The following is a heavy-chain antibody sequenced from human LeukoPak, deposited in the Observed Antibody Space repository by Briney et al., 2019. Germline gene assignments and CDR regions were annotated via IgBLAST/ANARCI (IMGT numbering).Heavy chain of an antibody. D-gene: IGHD3-22*01. J-gene: IGHJ4*02. CDR2: IYYSGSA. V-gene: IGHV4-31*03. Sequence: SETLSLTCTVSGGSISSGDYYWSWIRQHPGKGLEWIGYIYYSGSAYYNPSVKSGVTISVDTSKNQFSLKLSSVTAADTAVYYCARIVVLKRSFDYWGQGTLVTVSS. CDR1: GGSISSGDYY. CDR3: ARIVVLKRSFDY.